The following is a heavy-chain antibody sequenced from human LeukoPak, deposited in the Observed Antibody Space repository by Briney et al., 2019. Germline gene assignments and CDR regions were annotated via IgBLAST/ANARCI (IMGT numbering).Heavy chain of an antibody. CDR3: ARGPHYYGSVRMDV. CDR1: GGSFSGYY. J-gene: IGHJ6*02. CDR2: INHSGST. D-gene: IGHD3-10*01. Sequence: SETLSLTCAVYGGSFSGYYWSWIRQPPGKGLEWIGEINHSGSTNYNPSLKSRVTISVDTSKNQFSLKLSSVTAADTAVYYCARGPHYYGSVRMDVWGQGTTVTVSS. V-gene: IGHV4-34*01.